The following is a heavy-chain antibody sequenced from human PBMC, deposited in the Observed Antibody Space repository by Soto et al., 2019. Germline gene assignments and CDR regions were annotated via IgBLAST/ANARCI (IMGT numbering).Heavy chain of an antibody. CDR2: ISYDGSNK. Sequence: PGGSLRLSCAASGFTFSSYAMHWVRQAPGKGLEWVAVISYDGSNKYYADSVKGRFTISRDNSKNTLYLQMNSLRAEDTAVYYCARESGSYTTGGFFDYWGQGTLVTVSS. CDR3: ARESGSYTTGGFFDY. J-gene: IGHJ4*02. V-gene: IGHV3-30-3*01. CDR1: GFTFSSYA. D-gene: IGHD1-26*01.